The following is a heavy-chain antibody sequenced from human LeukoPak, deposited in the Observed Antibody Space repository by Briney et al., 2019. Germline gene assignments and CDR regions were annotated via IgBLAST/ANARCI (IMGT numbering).Heavy chain of an antibody. CDR3: AGFFYDTSGDAFDI. CDR1: VPTFTSYA. CDR2: FIPIYGSP. D-gene: IGHD3-22*01. J-gene: IGHJ3*02. Sequence: VASVKVSCKASVPTFTSYAINWVRQAPGQGLEWMSGFIPIYGSPTYAQNFQGRVTYTTDEPTYTAYMELTNLKSDDTAVYFCAGFFYDTSGDAFDIWGQGTMVTVSS. V-gene: IGHV1-69*05.